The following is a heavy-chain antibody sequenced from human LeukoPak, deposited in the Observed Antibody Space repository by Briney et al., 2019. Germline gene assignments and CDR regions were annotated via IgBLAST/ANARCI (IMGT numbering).Heavy chain of an antibody. J-gene: IGHJ4*02. D-gene: IGHD2-2*02. Sequence: PGGSLRLSCAASGFTFSSYSMNWVRQAPGKGLEWVSSISSSSSYIYYADSVKGRFTISRDNAKNSLYLQMNSLRAEDTAVYYCARDWRYCSSTSCYNDYWGQGTLVTLSS. CDR2: ISSSSSYI. CDR3: ARDWRYCSSTSCYNDY. V-gene: IGHV3-21*01. CDR1: GFTFSSYS.